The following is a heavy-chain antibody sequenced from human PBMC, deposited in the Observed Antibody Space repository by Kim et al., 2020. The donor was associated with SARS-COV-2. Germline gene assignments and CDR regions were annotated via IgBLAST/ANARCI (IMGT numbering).Heavy chain of an antibody. J-gene: IGHJ4*02. CDR2: ISSSSSYT. D-gene: IGHD2-15*01. Sequence: GGSLRLSCAASGFTFSDYYMSWIRQAPGKGLEWVSYISSSSSYTNYADSVKGRFTISRDNAKNSLYLQMNSLRAEDTAVYYCARVPPVGYCSGGSCYDSFSFDYWGQGTLVTVSS. CDR3: ARVPPVGYCSGGSCYDSFSFDY. CDR1: GFTFSDYY. V-gene: IGHV3-11*05.